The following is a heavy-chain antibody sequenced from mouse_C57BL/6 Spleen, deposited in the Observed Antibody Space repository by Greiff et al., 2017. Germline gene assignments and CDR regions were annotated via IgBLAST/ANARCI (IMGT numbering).Heavy chain of an antibody. CDR3: TRDHGSGAMDD. Sequence: EVQLVESGEGLVKPGGSLKLSCAASGFTFSSYAMSWVRQTPEKRLEWVAYISSGGDYTYYADTVKGRFTISRDNARNTLYLQMSSLKSEDTAMYYCTRDHGSGAMDDWGQGTSVTVSS. J-gene: IGHJ4*01. CDR1: GFTFSSYA. CDR2: ISSGGDYT. V-gene: IGHV5-9-1*02. D-gene: IGHD1-1*01.